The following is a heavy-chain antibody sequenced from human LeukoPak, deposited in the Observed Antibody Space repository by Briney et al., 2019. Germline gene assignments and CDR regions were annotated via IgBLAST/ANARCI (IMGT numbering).Heavy chain of an antibody. Sequence: SETLSLTCTVSGGSISSYYWSWIRQPPGKGLEWIGYIYYSGSTNYNPSLKSRVTISVDTSKNQFSLKLSSVTAADTAVYYCASTGYSSGWPFDYWGQGTLVTVSS. J-gene: IGHJ4*02. CDR1: GGSISSYY. D-gene: IGHD6-19*01. CDR2: IYYSGST. CDR3: ASTGYSSGWPFDY. V-gene: IGHV4-59*01.